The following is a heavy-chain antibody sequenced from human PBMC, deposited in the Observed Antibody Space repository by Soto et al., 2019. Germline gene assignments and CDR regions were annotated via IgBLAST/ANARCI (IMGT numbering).Heavy chain of an antibody. CDR2: IRNKGNSHTT. CDR3: TRGAGAAASLDYYYYGLDV. CDR1: GFTFSDHY. D-gene: IGHD6-13*01. J-gene: IGHJ6*02. V-gene: IGHV3-72*01. Sequence: GGSLRLSCAASGFTFSDHYMDWVRQAPGKGLEWVGRIRNKGNSHTTEYAASVKGRFTVSRNDSKNSLYLQMNNLKIEDTAVYYCTRGAGAAASLDYYYYGLDVWGQGTTVTVSS.